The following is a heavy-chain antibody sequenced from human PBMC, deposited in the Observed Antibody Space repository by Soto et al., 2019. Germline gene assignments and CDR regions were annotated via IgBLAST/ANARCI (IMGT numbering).Heavy chain of an antibody. CDR1: GYTFTSYG. CDR2: ISAYNGNT. D-gene: IGHD3-22*01. Sequence: QVQLVQSGAEVKKPGASVKVSCKASGYTFTSYGISWVRQAPGQGLEWMGWISAYNGNTNYAQKLQGRVTMTTDTSPSTAYMELRSLRSDETAVYYCARFMTYYYDSSGYYASDWGQGTLVTVSS. V-gene: IGHV1-18*01. J-gene: IGHJ4*02. CDR3: ARFMTYYYDSSGYYASD.